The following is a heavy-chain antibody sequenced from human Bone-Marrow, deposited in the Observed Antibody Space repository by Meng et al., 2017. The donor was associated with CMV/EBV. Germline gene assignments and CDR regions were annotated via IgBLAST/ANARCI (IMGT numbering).Heavy chain of an antibody. CDR2: IYWDGDK. CDR3: AHRPTEGLFDY. J-gene: IGHJ4*02. CDR1: GFSLNSNGMG. V-gene: IGHV2-5*02. Sequence: QITLKESCPALPKPTQTLTLTCTFSGFSLNSNGMGVGWIRQPPGKALEWLALIYWDGDKRYSPSQKSRLTITKDTSNNQVVLTMTNMGPVDTATYFCAHRPTEGLFDYWGQGTLVTVSS.